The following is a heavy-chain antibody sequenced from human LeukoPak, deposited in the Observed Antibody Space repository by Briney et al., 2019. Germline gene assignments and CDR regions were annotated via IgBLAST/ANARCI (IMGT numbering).Heavy chain of an antibody. CDR1: GFTFSSYW. CDR3: ARARWYSCDY. J-gene: IGHJ4*02. V-gene: IGHV3-74*01. Sequence: GGSLRLSCAASGFTFSSYWMFWVRQAPGRGLEWVSSDGSSTGYTDSVKGRFTVSRDNAKNTLYLQMNSLRAEDTAVYYCARARWYSCDYWGQGTLVTVSS. D-gene: IGHD5-24*01. CDR2: DGSST.